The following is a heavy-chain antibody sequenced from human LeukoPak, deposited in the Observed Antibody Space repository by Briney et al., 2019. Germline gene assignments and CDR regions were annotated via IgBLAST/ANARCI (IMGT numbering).Heavy chain of an antibody. J-gene: IGHJ3*02. Sequence: ASVKVSCKASGYTFTSYDINWVRQATGQGLEWMGWMNPNSGNTGYAQRFQGRVTMTRNTSISTAYMELSSLRSEDTAVYYCAGSGSPGHDAFDIWGQGTMVTVSS. D-gene: IGHD1-26*01. V-gene: IGHV1-8*01. CDR1: GYTFTSYD. CDR3: AGSGSPGHDAFDI. CDR2: MNPNSGNT.